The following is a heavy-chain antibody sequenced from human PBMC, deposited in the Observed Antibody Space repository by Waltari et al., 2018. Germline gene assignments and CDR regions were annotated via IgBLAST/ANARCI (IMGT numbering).Heavy chain of an antibody. Sequence: QVQLVQSGAEVKKPGASVKVSCKASGYTFTGYYMHWVRQAPGQGLEWMGLINPNSGATNDAQNFQCSVTLTGDTSISTAYMELSRLRSDDTAVYYCARESYDYIWGSYRQYYFDYWGQGTLVTVSS. J-gene: IGHJ4*02. CDR2: INPNSGAT. CDR1: GYTFTGYY. D-gene: IGHD3-16*02. V-gene: IGHV1-2*02. CDR3: ARESYDYIWGSYRQYYFDY.